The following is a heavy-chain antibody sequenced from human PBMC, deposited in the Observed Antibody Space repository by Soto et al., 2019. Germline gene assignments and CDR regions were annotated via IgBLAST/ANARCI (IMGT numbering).Heavy chain of an antibody. D-gene: IGHD4-17*01. Sequence: QITLKESGPTLVKPTQTLTLTCTFSGFSLSTSTVGVGWIRQPPGKALEWLALIYWDDDKRYSPSLKRRLTITKDTPKNQVVLTMTNMDPLDTATYYCAHTVTRYDYFDYWGQGTLVTVSS. CDR3: AHTVTRYDYFDY. J-gene: IGHJ4*02. CDR2: IYWDDDK. V-gene: IGHV2-5*02. CDR1: GFSLSTSTVG.